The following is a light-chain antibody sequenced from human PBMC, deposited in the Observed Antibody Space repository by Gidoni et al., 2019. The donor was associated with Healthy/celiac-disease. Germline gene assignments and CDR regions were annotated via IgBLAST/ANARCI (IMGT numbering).Light chain of an antibody. J-gene: IGKJ2*01. V-gene: IGKV1-5*03. CDR2: KAS. Sequence: DIQMTQSPSTLSASVGDRVTITCRASQSISSWLAWYQQKPGKAPKLLIYKASSLESGVPSRFSGSGSGTEFTLTISSLQPDDFATYYGQQYNSYRTFGQGTKLEIK. CDR1: QSISSW. CDR3: QQYNSYRT.